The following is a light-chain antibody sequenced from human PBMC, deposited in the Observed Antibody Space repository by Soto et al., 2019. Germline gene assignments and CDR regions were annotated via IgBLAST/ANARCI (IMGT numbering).Light chain of an antibody. J-gene: IGLJ3*02. V-gene: IGLV2-23*01. CDR2: EGS. CDR1: MRDVGAYNL. Sequence: QSALTQPASVSGSPGQSITISCAGTMRDVGAYNLVSWYQQHPGRAPQLIIYEGSKRPSGVSNRFSGSKSGNTASLTISGLQAEDEADYYCCSYAGSSTLVFGGGTKLTVL. CDR3: CSYAGSSTLV.